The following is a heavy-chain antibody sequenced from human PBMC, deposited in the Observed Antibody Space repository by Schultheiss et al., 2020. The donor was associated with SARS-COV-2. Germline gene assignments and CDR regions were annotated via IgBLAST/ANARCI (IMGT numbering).Heavy chain of an antibody. CDR2: IKQDGSEK. V-gene: IGHV3-7*01. CDR3: ASSSTSPWLDYYYYMDV. D-gene: IGHD2-2*01. Sequence: GESLKISCAASGFTFSSYAMSWVRQAPGKGLEWVANIKQDGSEKYYVDSVKGRFTISRDNSKNTLYLQMNSLRAEDTAVYYCASSSTSPWLDYYYYMDVWGKGTTVTVSS. J-gene: IGHJ6*03. CDR1: GFTFSSYA.